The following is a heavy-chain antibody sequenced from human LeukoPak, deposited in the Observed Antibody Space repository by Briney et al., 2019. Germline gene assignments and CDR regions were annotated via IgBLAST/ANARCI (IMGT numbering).Heavy chain of an antibody. V-gene: IGHV3-74*01. D-gene: IGHD4-23*01. CDR3: ARGRPHGNDY. Sequence: GGSLRLSCAASGFTLRSYCMNWVRQAPGKGLVWVSRIASDGSSTTYADSVKGRFSISRDNAKNTLYLQMNSLRVEDTAVYYCARGRPHGNDYWGQGTLVTVSS. CDR2: IASDGSST. CDR1: GFTLRSYC. J-gene: IGHJ4*01.